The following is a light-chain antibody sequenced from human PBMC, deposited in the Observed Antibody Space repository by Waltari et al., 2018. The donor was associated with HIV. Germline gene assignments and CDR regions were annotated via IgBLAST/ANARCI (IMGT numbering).Light chain of an antibody. V-gene: IGKV1-39*01. J-gene: IGKJ1*01. CDR1: QIIGNY. CDR2: AAS. CDR3: QQSYNTPRT. Sequence: DIQMTQSPYSLSAPVGDRVTITCRASQIIGNYVNWYQQKPGKAPKVLMFAASTLQSGVPARFSGAGYGTDFTLIISSLQPEDFATYYCQQSYNTPRTFGQGTKVEI.